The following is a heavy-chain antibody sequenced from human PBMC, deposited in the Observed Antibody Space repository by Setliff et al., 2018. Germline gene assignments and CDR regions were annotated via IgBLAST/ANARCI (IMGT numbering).Heavy chain of an antibody. Sequence: SETLSLTCTVTGGSFDSGTHYWSWIRQPAGEVPEWIGLIQGTGNTNYNPSLQSRATISIDTSKNQISLKITSVTAADTALYSCAGTPARGTTWLSPLDYWGQGIQVTVSS. CDR1: GGSFDSGTHY. J-gene: IGHJ4*02. V-gene: IGHV4-61*02. CDR2: IQGTGNT. D-gene: IGHD3-9*01. CDR3: AGTPARGTTWLSPLDY.